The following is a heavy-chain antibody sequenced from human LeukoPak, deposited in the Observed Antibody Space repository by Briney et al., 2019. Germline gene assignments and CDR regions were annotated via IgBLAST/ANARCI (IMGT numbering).Heavy chain of an antibody. D-gene: IGHD2-15*01. V-gene: IGHV4-31*03. CDR2: IYYSGST. CDR1: GGSISSGGYY. Sequence: PSETLSLTCTVAGGSISSGGYYWSWIRQHPGKGLEWIGYIYYSGSTYYNPSLKSRVTISVDTSKNQFSLKLSSVTAADTAVYCCARVSLIVVAIDYWGQGTLVTVSS. J-gene: IGHJ4*02. CDR3: ARVSLIVVAIDY.